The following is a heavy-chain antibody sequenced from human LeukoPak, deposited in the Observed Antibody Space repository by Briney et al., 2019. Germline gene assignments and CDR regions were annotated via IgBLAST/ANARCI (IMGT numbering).Heavy chain of an antibody. Sequence: GASVTVSCKASGYTFTGYYMHWVRQAPGQGLEWMGWINPNSGGTNYAQKFQGRVTMTRDTSISTAYMELSRLRSDDTAVYYCARVKGRYSYGLGYWGQGTLVTVSS. D-gene: IGHD5-18*01. CDR1: GYTFTGYY. CDR2: INPNSGGT. V-gene: IGHV1-2*02. CDR3: ARVKGRYSYGLGY. J-gene: IGHJ4*02.